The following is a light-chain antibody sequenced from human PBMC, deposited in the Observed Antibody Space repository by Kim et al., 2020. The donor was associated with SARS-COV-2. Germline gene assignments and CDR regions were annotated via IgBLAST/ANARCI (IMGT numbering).Light chain of an antibody. J-gene: IGKJ5*01. CDR3: QRRSNWPIT. V-gene: IGKV3-11*01. CDR2: DAS. Sequence: WSPGEGATLYCRASQSVSSYLAWYQQKPGQAPRRLIYDASNGATGIPARFSGSGSGTDFTLTISSLEPEDFAVYYCQRRSNWPITFGQGTRLEIK. CDR1: QSVSSY.